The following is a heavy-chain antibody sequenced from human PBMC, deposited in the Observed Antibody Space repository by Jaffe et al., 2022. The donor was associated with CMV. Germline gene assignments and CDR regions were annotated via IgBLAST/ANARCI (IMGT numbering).Heavy chain of an antibody. J-gene: IGHJ4*02. CDR3: ARDRYSSGWLDY. CDR2: IYYSGST. V-gene: IGHV4-59*01. Sequence: QVQLQESGPGLVKPSETLSLTCTVSGGSISTFYWSWIRQSPGKGLEWIGYIYYSGSTSYNPSLKSRVTISVDTSKNQFSLNLISVTAADTAVYYCARDRYSSGWLDYWGQGTLVTVSS. CDR1: GGSISTFY. D-gene: IGHD6-19*01.